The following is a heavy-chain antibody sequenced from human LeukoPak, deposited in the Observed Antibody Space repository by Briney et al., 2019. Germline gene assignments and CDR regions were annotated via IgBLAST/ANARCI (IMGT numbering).Heavy chain of an antibody. D-gene: IGHD3-10*01. J-gene: IGHJ4*02. CDR3: APRGYYYGSGSYDDY. V-gene: IGHV1-46*03. CDR1: GNTFISYS. CDR2: INPSGGST. Sequence: ASVKVSCKASGNTFISYSIHWVRQAPGQGLEWLGLINPSGGSTTYAQNFQGRVTMTRDMSTSTVYMDLSSLRSEDTAVYYCAPRGYYYGSGSYDDYWGQGTLVTVSS.